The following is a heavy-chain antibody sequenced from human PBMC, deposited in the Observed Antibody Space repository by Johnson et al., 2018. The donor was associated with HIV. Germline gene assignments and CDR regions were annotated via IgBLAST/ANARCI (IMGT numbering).Heavy chain of an antibody. J-gene: IGHJ3*02. CDR1: GITFSSYA. Sequence: VQLVESGGGVVQPGRSLRLSCAASGITFSSYAMHWVRQAPGKGLEWVSAIGTAGDTYYPGSVKGRFTISRENAKNSLYLQMNSLSAGDTAVYYCARQGGANDAFDIWGQGTMVTVSS. CDR3: ARQGGANDAFDI. V-gene: IGHV3-13*01. D-gene: IGHD1-26*01. CDR2: IGTAGDT.